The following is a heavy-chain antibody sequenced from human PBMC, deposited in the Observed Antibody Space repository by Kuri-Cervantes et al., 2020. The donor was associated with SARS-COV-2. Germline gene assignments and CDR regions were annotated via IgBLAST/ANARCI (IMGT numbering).Heavy chain of an antibody. CDR2: ITGSGYTI. D-gene: IGHD3-22*01. Sequence: GESLKISCAASGFTFSSYSMNWVRQAPGKGLEWVSYITGSGYTIYYADSVKGRFTISRDNSKNSLYLQMNSLRTEDTALYYCAKDIVDYYDSSGYFDYWGQGTLVTVSS. CDR1: GFTFSSYS. V-gene: IGHV3-48*04. CDR3: AKDIVDYYDSSGYFDY. J-gene: IGHJ4*02.